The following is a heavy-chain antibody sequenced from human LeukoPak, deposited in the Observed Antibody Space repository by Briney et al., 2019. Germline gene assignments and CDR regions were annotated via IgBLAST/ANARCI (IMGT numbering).Heavy chain of an antibody. J-gene: IGHJ4*02. CDR3: AKLSGYYYDSSGPNN. CDR2: ISGSGGST. D-gene: IGHD3-22*01. CDR1: GFTFSSYA. Sequence: GGSLPLSCAASGFTFSSYAMRWVRQAPGKGLAWVSAISGSGGSTYDAASVNGRFTISRDNSKNTLYLQMTSLRAEDTAVYYCAKLSGYYYDSSGPNNWGQGTLVTVSS. V-gene: IGHV3-23*01.